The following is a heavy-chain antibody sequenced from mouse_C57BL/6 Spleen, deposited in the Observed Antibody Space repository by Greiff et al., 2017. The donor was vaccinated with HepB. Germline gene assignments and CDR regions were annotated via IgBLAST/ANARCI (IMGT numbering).Heavy chain of an antibody. CDR1: GFTFSSYA. CDR3: ARERLGRAWFAY. D-gene: IGHD4-1*01. V-gene: IGHV5-4*01. CDR2: ISDGGSYT. J-gene: IGHJ3*01. Sequence: EVKLMESGGGLVKPGGSLKLSCAASGFTFSSYAMSWVRQTPEKRLEWVATISDGGSYTYYPDNVKGRFTISRDNAKNNLYLQMSHLKSEDTAMYYCARERLGRAWFAYWGQGTLVTVSA.